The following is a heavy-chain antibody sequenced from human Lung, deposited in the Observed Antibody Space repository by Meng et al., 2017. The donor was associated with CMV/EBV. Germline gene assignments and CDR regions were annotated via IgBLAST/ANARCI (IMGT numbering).Heavy chain of an antibody. V-gene: IGHV5-51*01. CDR2: IYPGDSDT. Sequence: GGSXRLSCKGSGYSFTSYWICWVRQMPGKGLEWMGIIYPGDSDTRYSPSFQGQVTISADKSISTDYLQWSSLKASDTAMYYGARTVKYYYDSSGPDPWGQGTLVTVYS. CDR3: ARTVKYYYDSSGPDP. J-gene: IGHJ5*02. D-gene: IGHD3-22*01. CDR1: GYSFTSYW.